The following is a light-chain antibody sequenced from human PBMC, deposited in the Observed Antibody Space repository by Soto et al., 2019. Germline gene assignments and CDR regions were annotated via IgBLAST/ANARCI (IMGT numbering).Light chain of an antibody. J-gene: IGKJ2*01. CDR3: QQSDSSYT. CDR2: GAS. V-gene: IGKV3-20*01. Sequence: EIELAQSPATVSLSPGESATLSCRASQTVANNYLAWYQQRPGQAPRLVIFGASSRATGIPDRFRGSGSGTDFTLSISRVEPEDFAVYYCQQSDSSYTFGQGTKLEIK. CDR1: QTVANNY.